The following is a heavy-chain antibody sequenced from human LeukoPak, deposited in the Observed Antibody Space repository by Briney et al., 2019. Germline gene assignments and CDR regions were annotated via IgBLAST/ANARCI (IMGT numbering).Heavy chain of an antibody. J-gene: IGHJ6*03. Sequence: GGSLRLSCAASGFTVSSNYMSSVRQAPGKGLEWVSVIYSGGSTYYADSVKGRFTISRDNSKNTLYLQMNSLRAEDTAVYYCARLYTSDSGNYYYYYMDVWGKGTTVTVSS. V-gene: IGHV3-66*02. CDR3: ARLYTSDSGNYYYYYMDV. D-gene: IGHD1-26*01. CDR2: IYSGGST. CDR1: GFTVSSNY.